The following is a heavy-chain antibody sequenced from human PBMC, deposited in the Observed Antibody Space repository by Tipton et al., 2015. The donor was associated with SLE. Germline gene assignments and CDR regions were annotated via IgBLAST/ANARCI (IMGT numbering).Heavy chain of an antibody. Sequence: GSLRLSCAASGFTFSSYWMSWVRQAPGKGLEWVANIKQDGSEKYSVDSVKGRSTISRDNAENSLYLQMNSVRAEDTAVYYCARASSTRSYYYYGMDVWGQGTTVTVSS. CDR3: ARASSTRSYYYYGMDV. CDR2: IKQDGSEK. J-gene: IGHJ6*02. D-gene: IGHD2/OR15-2a*01. CDR1: GFTFSSYW. V-gene: IGHV3-7*01.